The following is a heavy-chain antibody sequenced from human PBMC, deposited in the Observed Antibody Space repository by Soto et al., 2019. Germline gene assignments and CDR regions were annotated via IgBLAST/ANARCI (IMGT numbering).Heavy chain of an antibody. Sequence: GGSLRLSCAASGFTFSDHYMDWVRQAPGKGLEWVGRTRNKANSYTTEYAASVKGRFTISRDDSKNSLYLQMNSLKTEDTAVYYCARGEVGATNYYYGMDAWGQGTTVTVSS. V-gene: IGHV3-72*01. CDR2: TRNKANSYTT. J-gene: IGHJ6*02. D-gene: IGHD1-26*01. CDR1: GFTFSDHY. CDR3: ARGEVGATNYYYGMDA.